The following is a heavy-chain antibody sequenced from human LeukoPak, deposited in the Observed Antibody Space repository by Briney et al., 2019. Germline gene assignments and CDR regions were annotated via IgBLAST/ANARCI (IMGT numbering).Heavy chain of an antibody. Sequence: GSSVKVSCKASGGTFSSYAISWVRQAPGQGLKWMGGIIPIFGTANYAQKFQGRVTITADKSTSTAYMELSSLRSEDTAVYYCARGWVEMATISWFDPWGQGTLVTVSS. D-gene: IGHD5-24*01. J-gene: IGHJ5*02. CDR3: ARGWVEMATISWFDP. CDR2: IIPIFGTA. V-gene: IGHV1-69*06. CDR1: GGTFSSYA.